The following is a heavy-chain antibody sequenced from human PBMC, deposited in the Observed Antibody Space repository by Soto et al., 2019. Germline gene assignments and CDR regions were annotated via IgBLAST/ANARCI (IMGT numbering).Heavy chain of an antibody. CDR1: GFSFSSYG. D-gene: IGHD1-26*01. CDR3: ARDRFGGTEGTNWFGP. V-gene: IGHV3-33*01. Sequence: QVQLVESGGGVVQPGRSLRLSCAASGFSFSSYGMHWVRQAPGKGLEWVALIYYDGSDKYYIDSVKGRFTISRDNSKNTLYLQMNSLRAEDTAVYYCARDRFGGTEGTNWFGPWGQGTLVTVSS. CDR2: IYYDGSDK. J-gene: IGHJ5*02.